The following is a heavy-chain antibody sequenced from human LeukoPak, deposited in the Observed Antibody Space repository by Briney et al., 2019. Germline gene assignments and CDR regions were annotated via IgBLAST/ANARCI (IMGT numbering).Heavy chain of an antibody. D-gene: IGHD2-2*01. J-gene: IGHJ6*02. CDR1: GYSFTSYW. CDR3: RLNAPRDYYYGMDV. CDR2: IYPGDSDT. Sequence: GESLQISCKGSGYSFTSYWIGWVRQLPGKGLAWMGIIYPGDSDTRYSPSFQGQVTISADKSISTAYLQWSSLKASDTAMYYCRLNAPRDYYYGMDVWGQGTTVTVSS. V-gene: IGHV5-51*01.